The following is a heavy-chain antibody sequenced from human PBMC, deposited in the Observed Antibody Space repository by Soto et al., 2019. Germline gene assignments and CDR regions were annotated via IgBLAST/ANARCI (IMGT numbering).Heavy chain of an antibody. V-gene: IGHV5-51*01. J-gene: IGHJ6*02. CDR1: GYSFTSYW. CDR3: ARRLLGTRSYYGMDV. CDR2: IYPGDSDT. D-gene: IGHD2-15*01. Sequence: GESLKISCKGSGYSFTSYWIGWVRQMPGKGLEWMGIIYPGDSDTRYSPSFQGQVTISADKSISTAYLLWSSLKASDTAMYYCARRLLGTRSYYGMDVWGQGTTVTVSS.